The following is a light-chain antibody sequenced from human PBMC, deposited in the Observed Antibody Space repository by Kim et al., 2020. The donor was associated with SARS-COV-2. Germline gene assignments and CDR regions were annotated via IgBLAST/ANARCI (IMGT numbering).Light chain of an antibody. V-gene: IGKV3-15*01. CDR2: AAS. J-gene: IGKJ5*01. CDR1: QSVRSN. CDR3: QQYDDWPPIT. Sequence: SPGERATLACRAGQSVRSNLAWYQHRPGQAPRLLIYAASTRAPGIPARFSGSGSGTEFTLTITSLQSEDSAIYYCQQYDDWPPITFGQGTRLEIK.